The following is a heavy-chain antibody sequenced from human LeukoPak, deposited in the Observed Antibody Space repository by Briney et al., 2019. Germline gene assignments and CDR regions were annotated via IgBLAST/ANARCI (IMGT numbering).Heavy chain of an antibody. V-gene: IGHV4-39*02. J-gene: IGHJ3*02. D-gene: IGHD3-10*01. CDR1: GGSISSSSYY. CDR2: IYYSGST. CDR3: ASNFYGSGTHPAFDI. Sequence: PSETLSLTCTVSGGSISSSSYYGGWIRQPPGKGLEWIGSIYYSGSTYYNPSRKSRVTMSVVTANNHFARELISVTAAGTAVYSCASNFYGSGTHPAFDIWGQGTMVTVSS.